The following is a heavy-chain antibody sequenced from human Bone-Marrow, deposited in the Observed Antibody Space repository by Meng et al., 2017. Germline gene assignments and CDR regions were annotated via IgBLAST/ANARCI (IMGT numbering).Heavy chain of an antibody. Sequence: ASVKVSCKASGYTFTSYGISWVRQAPGQGLEWMGWISAYNGNTNYAQKLQGRVTMTTDTSTSTAYMELRSLRSDDTAVYYCARERYDYVWGSYRYDAFNIWGRGTMVTVSS. CDR3: ARERYDYVWGSYRYDAFNI. V-gene: IGHV1-18*01. CDR1: GYTFTSYG. J-gene: IGHJ3*02. CDR2: ISAYNGNT. D-gene: IGHD3-16*02.